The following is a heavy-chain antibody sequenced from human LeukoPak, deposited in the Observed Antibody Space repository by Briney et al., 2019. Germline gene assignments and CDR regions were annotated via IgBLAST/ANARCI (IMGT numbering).Heavy chain of an antibody. V-gene: IGHV4-39*07. Sequence: PSETLSLTCTVSGGSISSYYWGWIRQPPGKGLEWIGSIYYSGSTYYNPSLKSRVTISVDTSKNQFSLKLSSVTAADTAVYYCVVGSGWYGGNWFDPWGQGTLVTVSS. CDR1: GGSISSYY. J-gene: IGHJ5*02. D-gene: IGHD6-19*01. CDR2: IYYSGST. CDR3: VVGSGWYGGNWFDP.